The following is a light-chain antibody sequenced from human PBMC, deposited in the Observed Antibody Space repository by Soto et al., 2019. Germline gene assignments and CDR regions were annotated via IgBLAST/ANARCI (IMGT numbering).Light chain of an antibody. CDR1: DNDVGGYDC. CDR3: CSHSTSIALV. J-gene: IGLJ3*02. Sequence: QSALTQSASVSGSPGQSITISCTGTDNDVGGYDCVSWYQQHTGRAPKLLIHQVTIRLSGISSRFSGSKSGNTASLTITGLQPEDEAMYFCCSHSTSIALVFGGGNKLTVL. CDR2: QVT. V-gene: IGLV2-14*01.